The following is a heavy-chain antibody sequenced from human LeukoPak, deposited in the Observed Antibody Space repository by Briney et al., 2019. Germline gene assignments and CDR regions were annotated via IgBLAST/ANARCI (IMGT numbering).Heavy chain of an antibody. CDR2: IYSGGST. CDR3: ARDLGGIGGGGFY. J-gene: IGHJ4*02. D-gene: IGHD3-16*01. V-gene: IGHV3-53*01. Sequence: PGGSLRLSCAASGFTVSSNYMSWVRQAPGKGLEWVSVIYSGGSTYYADSVKGRFTISRDNSKNTLYLQMNSLRAEDTAVYYCARDLGGIGGGGFYWGQGTLVTVSS. CDR1: GFTVSSNY.